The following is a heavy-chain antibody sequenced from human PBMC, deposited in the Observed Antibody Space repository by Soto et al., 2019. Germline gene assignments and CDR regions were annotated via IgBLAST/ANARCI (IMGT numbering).Heavy chain of an antibody. Sequence: PSETLSLTCTVSGGSVSSGSYYWSWIRQPPGKGLEWIGYIYYSGSTNYNPSLKSRVTISVDTSKNQFSLKLSSVTAADTAVYYCARGPDYGDYEGYFDYWGQGTLVTVSS. CDR1: GGSVSSGSYY. J-gene: IGHJ4*01. D-gene: IGHD4-17*01. V-gene: IGHV4-61*01. CDR3: ARGPDYGDYEGYFDY. CDR2: IYYSGST.